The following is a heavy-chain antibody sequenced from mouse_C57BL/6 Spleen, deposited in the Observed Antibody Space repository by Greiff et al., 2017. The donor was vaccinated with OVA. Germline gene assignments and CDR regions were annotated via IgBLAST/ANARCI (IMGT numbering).Heavy chain of an antibody. Sequence: EVQLVESGGGLVQPGGSLSLSCAASGFTFTDYYMSWVRQPPGKALEWLGFIRNKANGYTTEYSASVKGRFTISRDNSQSILYLQMSALRAEDSATYYCARGGLSWFAYWGQGTLVTVSA. CDR2: IRNKANGYTT. CDR1: GFTFTDYY. CDR3: ARGGLSWFAY. D-gene: IGHD3-1*01. J-gene: IGHJ3*01. V-gene: IGHV7-3*01.